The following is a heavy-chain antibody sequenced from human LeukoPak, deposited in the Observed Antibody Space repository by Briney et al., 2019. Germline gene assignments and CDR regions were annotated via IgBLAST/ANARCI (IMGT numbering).Heavy chain of an antibody. CDR1: GFTFSSYS. J-gene: IGHJ4*02. D-gene: IGHD6-13*01. Sequence: GGSLRLSCAASGFTFSSYSMNWVRQAPGKGLEWVSYISSSSTIYYADSVKGRFTISRDNAKNSLYLQMNSLRAEDTAVYYCARDLGIAAAGRDYFDYWGQGTLVTVSS. CDR3: ARDLGIAAAGRDYFDY. CDR2: ISSSSTI. V-gene: IGHV3-48*04.